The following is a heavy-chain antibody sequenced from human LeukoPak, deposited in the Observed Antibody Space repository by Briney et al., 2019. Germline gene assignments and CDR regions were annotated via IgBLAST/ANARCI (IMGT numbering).Heavy chain of an antibody. CDR1: GFTVSSNY. J-gene: IGHJ4*02. Sequence: GGSLRLSCAASGFTVSSNYMSWVRQAPGKGLEWVSVIYSGGSTYYADSVKGRFTISRDNSKNTLYLHMNSLRAEDTAVYYCAKVVEVVVVAASFDYWGQGTLVTVSS. CDR2: IYSGGST. CDR3: AKVVEVVVVAASFDY. D-gene: IGHD2-15*01. V-gene: IGHV3-66*01.